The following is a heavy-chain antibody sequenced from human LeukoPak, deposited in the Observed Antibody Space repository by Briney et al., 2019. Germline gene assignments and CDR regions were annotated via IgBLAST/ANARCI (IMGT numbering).Heavy chain of an antibody. Sequence: PSETLSLTCTVSGGSISSYYWSWIRQPPGKGLEWIGYIYYSGSTNYNPSLRSQVTISVNTSKNQYSQKLSSVTAADTTVYYCARGRGPYYDSSGYYRDAFDIRGQGTMVTVSS. D-gene: IGHD3-22*01. V-gene: IGHV4-59*01. CDR2: IYYSGST. J-gene: IGHJ3*02. CDR3: ARGRGPYYDSSGYYRDAFDI. CDR1: GGSISSYY.